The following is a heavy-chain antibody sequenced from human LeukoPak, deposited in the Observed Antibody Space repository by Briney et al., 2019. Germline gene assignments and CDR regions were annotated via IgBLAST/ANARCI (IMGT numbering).Heavy chain of an antibody. CDR1: GFTFSSYA. Sequence: PGRSLRLSCAASGFTFSSYAMHWVRQAPGKGLEWVAVISYDGSNKYYADSVKGRFTISRDNSKNTLYLQMNSLRAEDTAVYYCASRPDYYDSSGWVDYWGQGTLVTVPS. CDR2: ISYDGSNK. J-gene: IGHJ4*02. D-gene: IGHD3-22*01. CDR3: ASRPDYYDSSGWVDY. V-gene: IGHV3-30-3*01.